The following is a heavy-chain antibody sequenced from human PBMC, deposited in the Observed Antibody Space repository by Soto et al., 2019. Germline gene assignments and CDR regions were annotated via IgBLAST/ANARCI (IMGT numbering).Heavy chain of an antibody. CDR3: ARYSSRRSSSSGLDY. Sequence: EVQLVESGGGLVQPGGSLRLSCAASGFTFSSYWMSWVRQAPGKGLEWVANIKQDGSEKYYVDSVKGRFTISRDNAKNSLYLQMNSLSAEDTDVYYCARYSSRRSSSSGLDYWGQGTLVTVSS. D-gene: IGHD6-6*01. J-gene: IGHJ4*02. CDR2: IKQDGSEK. V-gene: IGHV3-7*01. CDR1: GFTFSSYW.